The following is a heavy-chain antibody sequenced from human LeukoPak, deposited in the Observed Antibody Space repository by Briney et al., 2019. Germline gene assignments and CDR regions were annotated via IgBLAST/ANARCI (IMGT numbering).Heavy chain of an antibody. CDR1: GGSISSYY. Sequence: PSETLSLTCTVSGGSISSYYWSWIRQPPGKGLEWIGYIYYSGSTNYNPSLKSRVTISVDKSKNQFSLKLSSVTAADTAVYYCASRVVVAATIDAFDIWGQGTMVTVSS. J-gene: IGHJ3*02. CDR3: ASRVVVAATIDAFDI. V-gene: IGHV4-59*12. CDR2: IYYSGST. D-gene: IGHD2-15*01.